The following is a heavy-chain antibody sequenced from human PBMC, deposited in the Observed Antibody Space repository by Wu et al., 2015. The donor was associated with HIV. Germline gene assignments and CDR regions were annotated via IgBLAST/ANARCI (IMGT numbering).Heavy chain of an antibody. CDR2: TTPMFGTT. V-gene: IGHV1-69*05. Sequence: QVHLVQSGAEVRKPGSSVKVSCKASGGILTKYDINWVRQAPGKGLEWMGGTTPMFGTTNYAQKFQGRVTITSDVYTSTVYMELRSLRSEDTATYYCARELEDPAIMVRDGLDPWGQGTLVTVSS. J-gene: IGHJ5*02. CDR1: GGILTKYD. CDR3: ARELEDPAIMVRDGLDP. D-gene: IGHD3-10*01.